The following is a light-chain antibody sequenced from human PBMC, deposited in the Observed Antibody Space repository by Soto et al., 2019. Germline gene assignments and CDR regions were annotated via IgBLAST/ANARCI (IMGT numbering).Light chain of an antibody. CDR1: SSDTGGYKY. V-gene: IGLV2-14*01. Sequence: QSALTQPASVSGSLGQSITISCTGTSSDTGGYKYVSWYQQHPGKAPKLIIFEVSNRPSGVSDRFSGSNSGNTASLTISGLQDEDEADYYCTSYSRYRVLVFGGGTKLTVL. CDR2: EVS. J-gene: IGLJ3*02. CDR3: TSYSRYRVLV.